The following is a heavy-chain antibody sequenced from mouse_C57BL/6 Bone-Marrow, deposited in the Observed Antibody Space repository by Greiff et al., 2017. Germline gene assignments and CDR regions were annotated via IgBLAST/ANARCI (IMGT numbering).Heavy chain of an antibody. D-gene: IGHD1-1*01. CDR3: TARYSGSIPSTMNY. CDR2: IDPENGDT. Sequence: VQLQQSGAELVRPGASVKLSCTASGFNIKDDYMHWVKQRPEQGLEWIGWIDPENGDTEYASKFQGKATITADTSSNTAYLALSSLTSEATTVFFCTARYSGSIPSTMNYWGQGTSVTVSS. CDR1: GFNIKDDY. J-gene: IGHJ4*01. V-gene: IGHV14-4*01.